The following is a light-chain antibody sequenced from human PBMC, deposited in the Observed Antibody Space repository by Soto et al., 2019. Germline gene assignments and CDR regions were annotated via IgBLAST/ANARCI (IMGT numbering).Light chain of an antibody. CDR1: SSDVGGYNY. CDR2: DVS. V-gene: IGLV2-11*01. J-gene: IGLJ1*01. CDR3: CSYGGSYPYV. Sequence: QSVLTQPRSVSGSPGHSVTISCTGTSSDVGGYNYVSWYQQHPGKAPKLMIYDVSKRPSGVPDRFSGSKSGNTASLTISGLQAEDEADYYCCSYGGSYPYVFGTGTKVTVL.